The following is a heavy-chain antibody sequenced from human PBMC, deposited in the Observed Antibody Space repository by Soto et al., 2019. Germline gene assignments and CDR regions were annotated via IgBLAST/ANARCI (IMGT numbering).Heavy chain of an antibody. D-gene: IGHD3-16*01. V-gene: IGHV3-74*01. Sequence: GGSLRLSCAASGFTFSSYWMHWVRQAPGKGLVWVSRINSDGSSTSYADSVKGRFTISRDNAKNTLYLQMNSLRAEDTAVYYCARMYIWAYYYGMDVWGQGTTVTVSS. CDR2: INSDGSST. CDR1: GFTFSSYW. J-gene: IGHJ6*02. CDR3: ARMYIWAYYYGMDV.